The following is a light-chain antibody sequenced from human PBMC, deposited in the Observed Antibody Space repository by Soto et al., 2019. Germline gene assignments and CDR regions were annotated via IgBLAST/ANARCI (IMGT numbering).Light chain of an antibody. Sequence: EVMMTQSPATLSVSPGDTATLSCRASQSVSNNLAWYQQKPGQAPRLLIYYASTRATDVPARYSGSGSGTEFTLTISSLHSEDFALYYGQQYKNWPPITFGQGTRLEIK. J-gene: IGKJ5*01. CDR3: QQYKNWPPIT. CDR1: QSVSNN. CDR2: YAS. V-gene: IGKV3-15*01.